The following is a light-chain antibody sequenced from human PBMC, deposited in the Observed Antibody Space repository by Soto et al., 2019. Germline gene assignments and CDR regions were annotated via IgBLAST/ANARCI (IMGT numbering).Light chain of an antibody. CDR3: AAWDDSQNANYV. CDR2: SNN. V-gene: IGLV1-44*01. J-gene: IGLJ1*01. Sequence: QSVLTQPPSASGTPGQRVTISCSGSSSNIGSNTVNWYQQLPGTAPKLLIYSNNQRPSGVPDRFSGSKSGTSASLAISGLQSEDEADYYCAAWDDSQNANYVFGTGTKLTVL. CDR1: SSNIGSNT.